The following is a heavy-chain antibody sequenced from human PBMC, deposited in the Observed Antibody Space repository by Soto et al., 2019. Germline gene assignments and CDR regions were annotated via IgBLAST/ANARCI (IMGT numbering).Heavy chain of an antibody. J-gene: IGHJ3*02. V-gene: IGHV5-51*01. D-gene: IGHD2-15*01. CDR3: ARAPNLGYCSGGSCYSGVGDAFDI. Sequence: LGQSLKVPSKGSEYNFTSYWVGWVSQKPGKGLEWMGIIYPGDSDTRYSPSFQGQVTIPADKSISTAYLQWSSLKASDTAMYYCARAPNLGYCSGGSCYSGVGDAFDIWGQGTMVPVSS. CDR2: IYPGDSDT. CDR1: EYNFTSYW.